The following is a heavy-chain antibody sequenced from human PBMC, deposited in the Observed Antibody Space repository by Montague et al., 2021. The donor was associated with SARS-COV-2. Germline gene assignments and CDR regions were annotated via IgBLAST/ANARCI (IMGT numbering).Heavy chain of an antibody. CDR3: ARREYSYGWGD. Sequence: SETLSLTCTVTGGPISGSSDYWGWICQSPGKGLEWIASVDYSGNTYYSPSLKSRLTISVATSKNQFSLKLNSVTAADTALYYCARREYSYGWGDWGQGTLVTVSS. CDR1: GGPISGSSDY. CDR2: VDYSGNT. J-gene: IGHJ4*02. V-gene: IGHV4-39*01. D-gene: IGHD5-18*01.